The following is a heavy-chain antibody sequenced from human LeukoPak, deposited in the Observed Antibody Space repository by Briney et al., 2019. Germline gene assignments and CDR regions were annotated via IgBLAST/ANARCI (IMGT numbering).Heavy chain of an antibody. D-gene: IGHD3-10*01. CDR1: GGSISSSSYY. CDR3: ARDRYYYGSGSHP. Sequence: SETLSLTCTVSGGSISSSSYYWGWIRQPPGKGLEWIGSIYYSGNTYYNPSLKSRVTISVDTSKNQFSLKLSSVTAADTAVYYCARDRYYYGSGSHPWGQGTLVTVSS. CDR2: IYYSGNT. V-gene: IGHV4-39*07. J-gene: IGHJ5*02.